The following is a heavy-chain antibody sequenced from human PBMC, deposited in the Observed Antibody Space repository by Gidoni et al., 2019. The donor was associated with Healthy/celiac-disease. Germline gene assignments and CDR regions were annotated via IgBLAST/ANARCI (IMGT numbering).Heavy chain of an antibody. CDR3: ASGQWIQLWSPLDY. CDR1: ASPVNSNY. V-gene: IGHV3-66*02. D-gene: IGHD5-18*01. Sequence: EVQLVESGGGLVQPGGSLRLSCAASASPVNSNYMSWVRQAPGKGLEWVSVIYSGGSTYYADSVKGRFTISRDNSKNTLYLQMNSLGAEDTAVYYCASGQWIQLWSPLDYWGQGTLVTVSS. CDR2: IYSGGST. J-gene: IGHJ4*02.